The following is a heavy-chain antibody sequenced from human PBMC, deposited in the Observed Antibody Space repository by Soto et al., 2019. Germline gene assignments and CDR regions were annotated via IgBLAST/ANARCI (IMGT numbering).Heavy chain of an antibody. Sequence: GGSLRLSCAASGFTFSSHNMKWFRQAPGKGLEWVSYISSGSSTIYYADSVKGRFTISRDNAKKSLYLQMNSLGAEDTAVYYCAGQTREGYWGQGTLVTVSS. CDR1: GFTFSSHN. D-gene: IGHD1-26*01. J-gene: IGHJ4*02. CDR2: ISSGSSTI. V-gene: IGHV3-48*01. CDR3: AGQTREGY.